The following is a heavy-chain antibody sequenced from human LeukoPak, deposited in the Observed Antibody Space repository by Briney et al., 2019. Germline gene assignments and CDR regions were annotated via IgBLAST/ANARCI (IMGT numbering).Heavy chain of an antibody. Sequence: GGSLTLSFVASGFIFSRYLLNWLRQAPGKGLEGVANIKQDGWEKYYVDTVKGRFTISSDNAKKALYLQTNSLRAEDTAGYYCARDTNLLEYVPCWGQGTLVTVSS. D-gene: IGHD3-16*01. CDR3: ARDTNLLEYVPC. CDR2: IKQDGWEK. V-gene: IGHV3-7*03. CDR1: GFIFSRYL. J-gene: IGHJ4*02.